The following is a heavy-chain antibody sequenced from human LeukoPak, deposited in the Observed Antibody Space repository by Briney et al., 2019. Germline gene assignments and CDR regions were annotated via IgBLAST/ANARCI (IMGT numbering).Heavy chain of an antibody. CDR1: GGSISSYY. J-gene: IGHJ5*02. D-gene: IGHD1-14*01. V-gene: IGHV4-59*12. CDR3: AKGGPEASAGLSWFDP. Sequence: SETLSLTCTVSGGSISSYYWSWIRQPPGKGLEWIGYIYYSGNPNYNPSLKSRVTISVDTSKNQFSLKLTSVTAADTAVYYCAKGGPEASAGLSWFDPWGQGTLVTVSS. CDR2: IYYSGNP.